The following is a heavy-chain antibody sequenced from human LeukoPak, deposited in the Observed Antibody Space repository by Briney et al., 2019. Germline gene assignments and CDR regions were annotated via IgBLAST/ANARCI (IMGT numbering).Heavy chain of an antibody. V-gene: IGHV4-34*01. J-gene: IGHJ4*02. CDR2: IYHSGST. CDR1: GGSFSGYY. CDR3: ARGRGYDAGSY. D-gene: IGHD5-12*01. Sequence: PSETLSLTCAVYGGSFSGYYWSWIRQPPGKGLEWIGEIYHSGSTNYNPSLKSRVTISVDTSKNQFSLKLSSVTAADTAVYYCARGRGYDAGSYWGQGTLVTVSS.